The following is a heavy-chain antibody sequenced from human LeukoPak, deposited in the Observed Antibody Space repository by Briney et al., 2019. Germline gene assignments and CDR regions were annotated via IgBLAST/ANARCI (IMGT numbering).Heavy chain of an antibody. CDR2: ISGSSGIT. D-gene: IGHD6-19*01. CDR1: GFTFRGRD. V-gene: IGHV3-23*01. CDR3: TTAADGQWLVPAEYFQH. Sequence: GGSLRLSCVASGFTFRGRDMSWVRQPLGKGLEWVSRISGSSGITHYAKSVNGRFIVSRDDSKNTLYLQMNSLKTEDTAVYYCTTAADGQWLVPAEYFQHWGQGTLVTVSS. J-gene: IGHJ1*01.